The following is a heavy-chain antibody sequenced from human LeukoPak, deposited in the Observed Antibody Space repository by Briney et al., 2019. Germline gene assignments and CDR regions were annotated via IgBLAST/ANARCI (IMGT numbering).Heavy chain of an antibody. CDR2: INHSGST. CDR1: GGSFSGYY. D-gene: IGHD4-17*01. J-gene: IGHJ4*02. Sequence: SETLSLTCAVYGGSFSGYYWSWIRQPPGKGLEWIGEINHSGSTNYNPSLKSRVTISVDTSKNQFSLKLSSVTAADTAVYYCARDVTVTTDFDHWGQGTLVTVSS. V-gene: IGHV4-34*01. CDR3: ARDVTVTTDFDH.